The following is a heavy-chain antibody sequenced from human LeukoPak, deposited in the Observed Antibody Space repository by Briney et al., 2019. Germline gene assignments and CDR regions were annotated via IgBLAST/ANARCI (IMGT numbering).Heavy chain of an antibody. Sequence: GGSLRLSCAASGFTFSSYWVSWGRQAPGKGLEWVANIIGDGSAKYYVHSVKGRFTISRDNPKNSLYLQMSSLRVEDTAVYYCATSHDSAGNTWGKGPLVTVSS. V-gene: IGHV3-7*01. D-gene: IGHD2-15*01. J-gene: IGHJ5*01. CDR2: IIGDGSAK. CDR1: GFTFSSYW. CDR3: ATSHDSAGNT.